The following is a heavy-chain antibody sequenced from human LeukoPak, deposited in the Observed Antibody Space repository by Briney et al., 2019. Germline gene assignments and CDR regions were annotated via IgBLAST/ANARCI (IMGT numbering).Heavy chain of an antibody. CDR3: ARDAVTMVRGSPVDY. V-gene: IGHV4-39*07. CDR1: GGSISSSSYY. Sequence: SETLSPTCTVSGGSISSSSYYWGWIRQPPGKGLEWIGSIYYSGSTYYNPSLKSRVTISVDTSKNQFSLKLSSVTAADTAVYYCARDAVTMVRGSPVDYWGQGTLVTVSS. D-gene: IGHD3-10*01. CDR2: IYYSGST. J-gene: IGHJ4*02.